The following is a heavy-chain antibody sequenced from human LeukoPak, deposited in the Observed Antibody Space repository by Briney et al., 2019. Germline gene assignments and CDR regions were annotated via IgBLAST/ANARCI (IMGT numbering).Heavy chain of an antibody. CDR2: IYYSGST. D-gene: IGHD3-22*01. J-gene: IGHJ4*02. Sequence: SETLSLTCTVSGGSISSYYWSWIRQPPGKGLEWIRYIYYSGSTNYNPSLKSRVTISVDTSKNQFSLKLSSVTAADTAVYYCARREASGYYDSSGPFDYWGQGTLVTVSS. V-gene: IGHV4-59*08. CDR3: ARREASGYYDSSGPFDY. CDR1: GGSISSYY.